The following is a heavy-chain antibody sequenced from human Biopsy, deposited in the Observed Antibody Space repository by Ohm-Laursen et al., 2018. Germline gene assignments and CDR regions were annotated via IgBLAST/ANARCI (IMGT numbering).Heavy chain of an antibody. V-gene: IGHV1-69*04. CDR1: GGPSSNYA. J-gene: IGHJ4*02. Sequence: ASVKVSCKASGGPSSNYAFSWVRQATGQGLEWVGRIVPILGHLNYAQRFQGRVSITADKSTTYVYMELSRLTSGDTAVYYCAADADGYYTEFDYWGPGTLVTVSS. D-gene: IGHD3-3*01. CDR2: IVPILGHL. CDR3: AADADGYYTEFDY.